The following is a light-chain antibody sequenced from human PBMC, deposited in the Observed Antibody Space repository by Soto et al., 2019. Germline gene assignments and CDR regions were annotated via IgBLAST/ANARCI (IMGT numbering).Light chain of an antibody. CDR1: QSVSSN. V-gene: IGKV3-15*01. J-gene: IGKJ1*01. CDR3: QQYNNWPVT. CDR2: GAS. Sequence: EIVMTQSPATLSVSPGERATLSCRASQSVSSNLAWNQQKPGQAPRLLIYGASTRATAIPARFSGSGSGTEFTLTISSLQSEDFAVYYCQQYNNWPVTFGQGTKVEI.